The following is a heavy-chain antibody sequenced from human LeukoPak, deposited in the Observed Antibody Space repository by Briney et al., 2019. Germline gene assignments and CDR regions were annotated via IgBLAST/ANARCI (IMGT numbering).Heavy chain of an antibody. CDR1: GVSISSYY. Sequence: KPSETLSLTCTVSGVSISSYYWSWIRQPPGKGLEWIGYGHYSGDTNYNPSLKSRVTISVDTSKNQFSLKLSSVTAADTAVYYCARGGPPLYSSGWYGSGFDYWSQGTLVTVSS. D-gene: IGHD6-19*01. J-gene: IGHJ4*02. CDR3: ARGGPPLYSSGWYGSGFDY. CDR2: GHYSGDT. V-gene: IGHV4-59*12.